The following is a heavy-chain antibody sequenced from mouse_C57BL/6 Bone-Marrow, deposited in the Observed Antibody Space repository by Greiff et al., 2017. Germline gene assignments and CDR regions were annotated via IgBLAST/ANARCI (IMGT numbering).Heavy chain of an antibody. Sequence: QVQLQQPGAELVKPGASVKMSCKASGYTFTSYWITWVKQRPGQGLEWIGDIYPGSGSTNYNEKFKSKATLTVDTSSRPAYMQLSSLTSEDSAVYYCARLRQLRLRGWFAYWGQGTLVTVSA. CDR3: ARLRQLRLRGWFAY. CDR1: GYTFTSYW. CDR2: IYPGSGST. V-gene: IGHV1-55*01. J-gene: IGHJ3*01. D-gene: IGHD3-2*02.